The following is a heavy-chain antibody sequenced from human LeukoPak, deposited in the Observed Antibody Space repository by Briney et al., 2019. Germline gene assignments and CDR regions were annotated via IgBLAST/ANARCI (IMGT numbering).Heavy chain of an antibody. CDR2: ISYDGSNK. Sequence: PGGSLRLSCAASGFTFSSYGMHWVRQAPGKGLEWVAVISYDGSNKYYADSVKGRFTISRDNSKNTLYLQMNSLRAEDTAVYYCARDLHYDSSGYYQDWGQGTLVTVSS. CDR3: ARDLHYDSSGYYQD. J-gene: IGHJ4*02. CDR1: GFTFSSYG. D-gene: IGHD3-22*01. V-gene: IGHV3-30*03.